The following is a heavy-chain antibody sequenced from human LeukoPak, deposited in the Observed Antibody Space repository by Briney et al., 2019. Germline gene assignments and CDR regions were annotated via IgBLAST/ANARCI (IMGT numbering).Heavy chain of an antibody. CDR2: ISISGATI. D-gene: IGHD4-17*01. Sequence: GGSLRLSCAASGFAFTDYYMSWIRQAPGKGLDWVSYISISGATINYADSVKGRFTFSRDNAKNSLYLQMNSLRAEDTAVYYCARAGRLQYGDYVAFDYWGQGTLVTVSS. J-gene: IGHJ4*02. CDR1: GFAFTDYY. CDR3: ARAGRLQYGDYVAFDY. V-gene: IGHV3-11*01.